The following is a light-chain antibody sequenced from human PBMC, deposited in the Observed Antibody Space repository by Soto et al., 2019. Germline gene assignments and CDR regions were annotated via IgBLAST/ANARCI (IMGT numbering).Light chain of an antibody. J-gene: IGKJ1*01. CDR3: QKYNSAPWT. CDR1: QGMSNF. V-gene: IGKV1-27*01. CDR2: AAS. Sequence: DIQMTQSPSSLSASVGDRVTITCRARQGMSNFLAWYQQKPGKVPKLLIYAASTLQSGVPCRFSGSGSGTDFTLTITSLQPEDVATYYSQKYNSAPWTFGQGTKLDIK.